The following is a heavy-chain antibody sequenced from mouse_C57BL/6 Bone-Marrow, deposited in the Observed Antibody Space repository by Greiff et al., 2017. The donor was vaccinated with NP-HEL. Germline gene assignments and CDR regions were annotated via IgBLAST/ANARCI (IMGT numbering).Heavy chain of an antibody. Sequence: VQLVESGPGLVAPSQSLSITCTVSGFSLTSYGVDWVRQPPGKGLEWLGVIWGGGSTNYNSALMSRLSISKDNSKSQVFLKMNSLQTDDTAMYYCAKQGVIYYDYDAAWFAYWGQGTLVTVSA. J-gene: IGHJ3*01. D-gene: IGHD2-4*01. CDR2: IWGGGST. CDR3: AKQGVIYYDYDAAWFAY. CDR1: GFSLTSYG. V-gene: IGHV2-9*01.